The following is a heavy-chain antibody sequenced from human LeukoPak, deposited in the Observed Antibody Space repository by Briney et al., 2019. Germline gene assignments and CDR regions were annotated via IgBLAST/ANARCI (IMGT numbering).Heavy chain of an antibody. CDR1: GFTFSSYW. Sequence: GGSLRLSCAASGFTFSSYWMHWVRQAPGKGLVWVSRIDSDGSSTSYADSVKGRFTISRDNAKNTLYLQMNSLRAEDTAVYYCARAIAVAGTDAFDIWGQGTMVTVSS. V-gene: IGHV3-74*01. CDR3: ARAIAVAGTDAFDI. D-gene: IGHD6-19*01. J-gene: IGHJ3*02. CDR2: IDSDGSST.